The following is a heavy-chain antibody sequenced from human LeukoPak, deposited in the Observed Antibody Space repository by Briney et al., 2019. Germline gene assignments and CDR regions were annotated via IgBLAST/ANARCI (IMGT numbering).Heavy chain of an antibody. V-gene: IGHV3-23*01. CDR2: ISGSGGST. J-gene: IGHJ6*02. Sequence: PGGSLRLSCAASGFTFSSYAMSWVRQAPGKGPEWVSAISGSGGSTYYADSVKGRFTISRDNSKNTLYLQMNSLRAEDTAVYYCAKPTAAGHYYYYYGMDVWGQGTTVTVSS. CDR3: AKPTAAGHYYYYYGMDV. D-gene: IGHD6-13*01. CDR1: GFTFSSYA.